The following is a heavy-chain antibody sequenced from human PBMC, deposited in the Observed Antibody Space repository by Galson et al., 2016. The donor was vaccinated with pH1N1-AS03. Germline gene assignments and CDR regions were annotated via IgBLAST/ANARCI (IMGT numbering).Heavy chain of an antibody. J-gene: IGHJ4*02. V-gene: IGHV3-23*01. CDR2: ISGADLST. Sequence: STYAMSWVRQAPGKGLEWVSSISGADLSTYYADSVKGRFTVSRDNSKNTLYLQMNGLRAEDTAIYYCANPRASGTTMVTRLDYWGQGILVTVSS. CDR1: STYA. D-gene: IGHD5-18*01. CDR3: ANPRASGTTMVTRLDY.